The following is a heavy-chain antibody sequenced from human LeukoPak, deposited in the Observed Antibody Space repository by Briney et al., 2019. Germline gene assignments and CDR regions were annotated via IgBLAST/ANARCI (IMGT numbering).Heavy chain of an antibody. J-gene: IGHJ6*04. CDR3: AKARGLYCSSTSCYDCDV. Sequence: ASVKVSCKASRYTFTAYYIHWVRQAPGQGLEWMGWINPNSGGTNYAQKFQGRVTLTRDTSITTAYMELNRLRSDDTAVYYCAKARGLYCSSTSCYDCDVWGKGTTVTVSS. CDR2: INPNSGGT. CDR1: RYTFTAYY. V-gene: IGHV1-2*02. D-gene: IGHD2-2*01.